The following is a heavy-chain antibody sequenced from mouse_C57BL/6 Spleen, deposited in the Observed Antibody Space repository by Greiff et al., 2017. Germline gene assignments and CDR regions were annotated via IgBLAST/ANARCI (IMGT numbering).Heavy chain of an antibody. CDR3: TSITTVVVDYAMDY. V-gene: IGHV14-4*01. D-gene: IGHD1-1*01. CDR2: IDPENGDT. CDR1: GFNIKDDY. J-gene: IGHJ4*01. Sequence: VQLKESGAELVRPGASVKLSCTASGFNIKDDYMHWVKQRPEQGLEWIGWIDPENGDTEYASKFQGKATITADTSSNTAYLQLSSLTSEDTAVYYCTSITTVVVDYAMDYWGQGTSVTVSS.